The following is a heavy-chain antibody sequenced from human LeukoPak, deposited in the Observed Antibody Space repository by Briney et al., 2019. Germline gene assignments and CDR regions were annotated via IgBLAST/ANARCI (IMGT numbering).Heavy chain of an antibody. CDR1: GLSLSTYG. J-gene: IGHJ5*02. CDR2: IAHDGVAK. Sequence: PGRSLRLSCVTAGLSLSTYGMHWVRQAPGKGLEWVAMIAHDGVAKYYTDSVKGRFTISRDNSRNTLYLQMNSLRPEDTAVYYCARDWGASDWYNWFDPWGQGTLVTVSS. V-gene: IGHV3-30*19. D-gene: IGHD6-19*01. CDR3: ARDWGASDWYNWFDP.